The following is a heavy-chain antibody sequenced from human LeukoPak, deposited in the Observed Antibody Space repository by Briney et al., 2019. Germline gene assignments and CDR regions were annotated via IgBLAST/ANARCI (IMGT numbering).Heavy chain of an antibody. V-gene: IGHV4-30-2*01. CDR3: ARGYSAGYFQH. J-gene: IGHJ1*01. CDR1: GGSISSGDYS. CDR2: IFQSGST. Sequence: SETLSLTCAVSGGSISSGDYSWSWIRQPPGKGLEWIGYIFQSGSTYYNPSLKSRVTISVDTSKNQFSLKLSSVTAADTAVYYCARGYSAGYFQHWGQGTLVTVSS. D-gene: IGHD4-11*01.